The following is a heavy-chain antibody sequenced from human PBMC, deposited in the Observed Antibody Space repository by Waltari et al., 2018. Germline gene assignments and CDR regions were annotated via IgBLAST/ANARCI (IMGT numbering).Heavy chain of an antibody. CDR3: AGMYQLLMGVAFDI. J-gene: IGHJ3*02. CDR1: GYTFTSYD. V-gene: IGHV1-8*01. CDR2: MTPSSGNT. Sequence: QVQLVQPGAEVKKPGASVKVSCKASGYTFTSYDTIRVRKPTGQGLEWMGWMTPSSGNTGYAQKFQGGITMTRNTSRSTAYMELSSLRSEDAAVYYWAGMYQLLMGVAFDIWGQGTMVTVSS. D-gene: IGHD2-2*01.